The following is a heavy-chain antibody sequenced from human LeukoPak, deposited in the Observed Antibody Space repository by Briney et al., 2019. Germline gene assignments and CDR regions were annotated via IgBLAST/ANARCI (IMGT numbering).Heavy chain of an antibody. CDR1: GGTFSSYA. CDR3: ARVGHQLHTPVAFDI. Sequence: ASVKVSCKASGGTFSSYAISWVRQAPGQGLEWMGGIIPIFGTANYAQKFQGRVTITTDESTSTAYMELSSLRSEDTAVYYCARVGHQLHTPVAFDIWGQGTMVTVSS. D-gene: IGHD2-2*01. CDR2: IIPIFGTA. J-gene: IGHJ3*02. V-gene: IGHV1-69*05.